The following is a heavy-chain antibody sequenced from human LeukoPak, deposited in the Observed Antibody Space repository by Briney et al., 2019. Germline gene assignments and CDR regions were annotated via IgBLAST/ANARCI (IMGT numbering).Heavy chain of an antibody. V-gene: IGHV1-46*01. J-gene: IGHJ4*02. CDR3: ARVVGATLFDY. D-gene: IGHD1-26*01. CDR2: INPSGGST. Sequence: ASVKVSCKASGYIFTSYYMHWVRQAPGQGLEWMGIINPSGGSTSYAQKFQGRVTMTRDTSTSTVYMELSSLRSEDTAVYYCARVVGATLFDYWGQGTLVTVSS. CDR1: GYIFTSYY.